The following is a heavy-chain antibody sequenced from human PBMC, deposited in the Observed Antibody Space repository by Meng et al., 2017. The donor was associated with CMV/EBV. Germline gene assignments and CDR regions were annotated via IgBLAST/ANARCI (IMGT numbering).Heavy chain of an antibody. CDR2: ISPTGSTT. J-gene: IGHJ4*02. CDR1: GFTCSNYE. V-gene: IGHV3-48*03. Sequence: GGSLRLSCTASGFTCSNYEMNWVRQAPGKGLEWVSYISPTGSTTYYADSMKGRFTISRDNAKNSLYLQMNSLREEDTAVYYCARVGRWGGYWGQGTLVTVSS. D-gene: IGHD4-23*01. CDR3: ARVGRWGGY.